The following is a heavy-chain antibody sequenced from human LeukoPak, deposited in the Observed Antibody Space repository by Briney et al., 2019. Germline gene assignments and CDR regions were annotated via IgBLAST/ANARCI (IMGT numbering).Heavy chain of an antibody. J-gene: IGHJ5*02. Sequence: GGSLRLSCAASGFTFDDYAMHWVRQAPGKGLEWVSLISGDGGSTYYADSVKGRFTISRDNSKNSLYLQMNSLRTEDTALYYCAKGGYYDSSGYLDWFDPWGQGTLVTVSS. V-gene: IGHV3-43*02. CDR2: ISGDGGST. D-gene: IGHD3-22*01. CDR1: GFTFDDYA. CDR3: AKGGYYDSSGYLDWFDP.